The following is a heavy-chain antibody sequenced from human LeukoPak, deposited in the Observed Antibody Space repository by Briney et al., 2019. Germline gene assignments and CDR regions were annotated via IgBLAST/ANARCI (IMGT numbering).Heavy chain of an antibody. CDR2: IIPILGIA. J-gene: IGHJ4*02. D-gene: IGHD3-10*01. CDR1: GGTFSSYA. V-gene: IGHV1-69*04. CDR3: ARTQWFGELPHFDY. Sequence: ASVKVSCKASGGTFSSYAISWVRRAPGQGLEWMGRIIPILGIANYAQKFQGRVTITADKSTSTAYMELSSLRSEDTAVYYCARTQWFGELPHFDYWGQGTLVTVSS.